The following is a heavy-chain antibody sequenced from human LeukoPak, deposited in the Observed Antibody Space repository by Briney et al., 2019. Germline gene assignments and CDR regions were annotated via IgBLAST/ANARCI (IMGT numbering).Heavy chain of an antibody. V-gene: IGHV1-3*01. D-gene: IGHD6-13*01. CDR3: ARDIDRVFNWFDP. J-gene: IGHJ5*02. CDR1: GYTFTSYA. CDR2: INAGNGNT. Sequence: ASVKVSCKASGYTFTSYAMHWVRQASGQRLEWMGWINAGNGNTKYSQKFQGRVTITRDTSASTVYMELSSLRSEDTAVYYCARDIDRVFNWFDPWGQGTLVTVSS.